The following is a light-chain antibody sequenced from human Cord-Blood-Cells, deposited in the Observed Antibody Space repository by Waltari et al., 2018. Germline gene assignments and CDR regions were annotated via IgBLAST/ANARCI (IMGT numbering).Light chain of an antibody. V-gene: IGKV1-39*01. Sequence: DTKMTQTPSSLSAPVGDRVTITCRASHSISSYLNWYHQKPGKAPKLLIYAASSLQSGVPSRFSGSGSGTDFTLTISSLQPEDFATYYCQQSYSTPYTFGQGTKLEIK. CDR2: AAS. CDR3: QQSYSTPYT. CDR1: HSISSY. J-gene: IGKJ2*01.